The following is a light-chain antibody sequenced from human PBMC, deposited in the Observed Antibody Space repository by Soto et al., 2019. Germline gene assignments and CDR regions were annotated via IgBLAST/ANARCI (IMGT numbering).Light chain of an antibody. CDR1: SSDVGSYNL. J-gene: IGLJ1*01. CDR3: CSYAGSSTPYV. CDR2: EVS. Sequence: QSALTQPASVSGSPGQSITISCTGTSSDVGSYNLVSWYQQHPGKAPKVMIYEVSERPSGVSTRFSGSQSGNTASLTISGLQAEDEADYYCCSYAGSSTPYVFGTGTKVTVL. V-gene: IGLV2-23*02.